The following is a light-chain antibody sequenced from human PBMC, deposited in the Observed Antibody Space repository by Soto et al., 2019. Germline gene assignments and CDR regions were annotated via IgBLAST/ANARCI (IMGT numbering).Light chain of an antibody. Sequence: QSVLTQPPSVSGSPGQSVTISCSGTSSDVGSYNRVSWYQQAPGTAPKVMIYEVSNRPSGVPDRFSGSKSGNTASLTISGLQPEDEADYYCYSSTSSNTSVFGTGTELTVL. CDR1: SSDVGSYNR. J-gene: IGLJ1*01. V-gene: IGLV2-18*02. CDR3: YSSTSSNTSV. CDR2: EVS.